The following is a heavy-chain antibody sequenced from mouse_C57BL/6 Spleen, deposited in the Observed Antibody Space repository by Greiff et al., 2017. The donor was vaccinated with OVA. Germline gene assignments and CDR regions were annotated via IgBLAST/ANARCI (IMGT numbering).Heavy chain of an antibody. CDR1: GYAFSSYW. CDR3: ARGDYDYDGGYFDY. Sequence: QVQLQQSGAELVKPGASVKISCKASGYAFSSYWMNWVKQRPGKGLAWIGQIYPGDGDTNYNGKFKGKATLTADKSSSTAYMQLSSLTSEDSAVYFCARGDYDYDGGYFDYWGQGTTLTVSS. CDR2: IYPGDGDT. V-gene: IGHV1-80*01. J-gene: IGHJ2*01. D-gene: IGHD2-4*01.